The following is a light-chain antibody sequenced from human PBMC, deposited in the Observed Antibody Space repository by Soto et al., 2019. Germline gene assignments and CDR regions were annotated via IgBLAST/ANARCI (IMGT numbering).Light chain of an antibody. V-gene: IGKV3-11*01. CDR1: QSVSSY. J-gene: IGKJ5*01. CDR3: KQRSNWPPD. CDR2: DAS. Sequence: EIVLTQSPATLSLSPGERDTLSCRASQSVSSYLAWYQQKPGQAPRLLIYDASNRATGIPARFSGIGSGTDFTITISILEPEDCAVYYCKQRSNWPPDFGQGTRLEIK.